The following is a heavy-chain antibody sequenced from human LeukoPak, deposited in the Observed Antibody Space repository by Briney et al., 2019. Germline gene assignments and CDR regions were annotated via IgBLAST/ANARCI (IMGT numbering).Heavy chain of an antibody. V-gene: IGHV1-2*04. D-gene: IGHD6-13*01. Sequence: ASVKVSCKASGYTVTGYYMHWVRQAPGQGLEWMGWINPNNGGTNYSQQFQGWVTMTRDTSISTAYMVLSRLRTDDTAVYYCGRGHIAAAGADMYVYFQRWGQGTLVSVSS. CDR1: GYTVTGYY. CDR3: GRGHIAAAGADMYVYFQR. J-gene: IGHJ1*01. CDR2: INPNNGGT.